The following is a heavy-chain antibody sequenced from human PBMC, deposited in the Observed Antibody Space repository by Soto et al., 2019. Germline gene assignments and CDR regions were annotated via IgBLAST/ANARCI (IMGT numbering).Heavy chain of an antibody. D-gene: IGHD6-19*01. Sequence: QVQLVQSGAEEKKPGASVKVSCKASGYTFTSYAMHWVRQAPGQRLEWMGWINAGNGNTKYSQKFQGRVTITRDTSATTAYMELSSMRSEETAVYYCARVIAVACTGGEFDSWGQGTLVTVSS. J-gene: IGHJ4*02. CDR2: INAGNGNT. CDR1: GYTFTSYA. V-gene: IGHV1-3*05. CDR3: ARVIAVACTGGEFDS.